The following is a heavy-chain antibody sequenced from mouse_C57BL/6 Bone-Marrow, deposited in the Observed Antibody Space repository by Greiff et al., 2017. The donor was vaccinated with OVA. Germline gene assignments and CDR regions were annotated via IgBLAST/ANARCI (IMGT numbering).Heavy chain of an antibody. CDR3: ARRIYYGNLDY. CDR2: ISSGSSTI. Sequence: EVKLVESGGGLVKPGGSLKLSCAASGFTFSDYGMHWVRQAPEKGLEWVAYISSGSSTIYYADTVKGRFTISRDNAKNTLFLQRTRLRAEDTAMYYCARRIYYGNLDYWGQGTTLTVSS. CDR1: GFTFSDYG. D-gene: IGHD2-1*01. V-gene: IGHV5-17*01. J-gene: IGHJ2*01.